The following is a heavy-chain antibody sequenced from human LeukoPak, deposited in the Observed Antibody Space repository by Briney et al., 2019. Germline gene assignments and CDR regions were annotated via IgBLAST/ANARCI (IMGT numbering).Heavy chain of an antibody. J-gene: IGHJ6*03. D-gene: IGHD3-22*01. CDR1: GASISSYY. V-gene: IGHV4-4*07. Sequence: SGTLSLTCSVSGASISSYYWSWIRQPAGKGLEWIGRIYTSGSTNYNPSLKSRVTISVDKSKNQLSLKLTSVTAADTAVYYCARDYYDSSGYYGRGGYYYMDVWGRGTTVTVSS. CDR3: ARDYYDSSGYYGRGGYYYMDV. CDR2: IYTSGST.